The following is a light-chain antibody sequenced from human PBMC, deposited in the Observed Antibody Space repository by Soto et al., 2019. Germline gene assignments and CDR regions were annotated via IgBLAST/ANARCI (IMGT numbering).Light chain of an antibody. J-gene: IGKJ1*01. CDR1: QSVNNDY. CDR2: AAS. CDR3: QQYGSSPWT. V-gene: IGKV3-20*01. Sequence: EIVLTQSPGTLSLSPGERATLSCRASQSVNNDYLAWYQQKLGQAPRLLIYAASGRPTGIPDRFSGGGSGTDFTLTISGLEPEDFAVYYCQQYGSSPWTFGQGTKVEIK.